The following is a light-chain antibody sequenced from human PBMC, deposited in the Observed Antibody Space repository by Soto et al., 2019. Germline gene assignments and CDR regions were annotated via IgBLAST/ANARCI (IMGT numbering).Light chain of an antibody. V-gene: IGKV3-20*01. J-gene: IGKJ1*01. Sequence: IVLTQSPGTLSLSPVERATPSCMASQSVSSSYLAWYQQKPGQAPRLLIYGASSRATGIPDRFSGSGSGTDFTLTISRLETEDFAVYYCQQYGSSPTFGQGTKVDIK. CDR1: QSVSSSY. CDR2: GAS. CDR3: QQYGSSPT.